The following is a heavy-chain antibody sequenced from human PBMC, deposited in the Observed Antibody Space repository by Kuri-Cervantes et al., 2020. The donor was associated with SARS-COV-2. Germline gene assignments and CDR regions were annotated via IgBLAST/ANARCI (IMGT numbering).Heavy chain of an antibody. CDR3: ARRRKDGPPDY. CDR2: IYHSGST. J-gene: IGHJ4*02. Sequence: GSLRLSCAFSGYSISSGYYWGWIRQPPGKGLEWIGRIYHSGSTYYNPSLKSRVTISVDTSKNQFSLKLSSVTAAEPAVYYCARRRKDGPPDYWGQGTLVTVSS. CDR1: GYSISSGYY. V-gene: IGHV4-38-2*01.